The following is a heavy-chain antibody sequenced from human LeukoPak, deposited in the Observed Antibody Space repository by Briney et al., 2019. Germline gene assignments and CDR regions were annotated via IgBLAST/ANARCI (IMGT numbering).Heavy chain of an antibody. V-gene: IGHV1-8*03. J-gene: IGHJ5*02. CDR1: GYTFTSYD. CDR2: MNPNSGNT. D-gene: IGHD6-13*01. Sequence: ASVKVSCKASGYTFTSYDINWVRHATGQGLEWMGWMNPNSGNTGYAQRFQGRVTITRNTSISTAYMELSSLRSEDTAVYYCARAAAGREDWFDPWGQGTLVTVSS. CDR3: ARAAAGREDWFDP.